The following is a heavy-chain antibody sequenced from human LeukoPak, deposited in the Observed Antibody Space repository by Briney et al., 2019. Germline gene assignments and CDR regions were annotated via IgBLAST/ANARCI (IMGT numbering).Heavy chain of an antibody. CDR1: GGSISYYY. CDR3: ARYTRGRNGMDV. CDR2: SYYSGST. V-gene: IGHV4-59*08. D-gene: IGHD1-26*01. Sequence: SETLSLTCTVSGGSISYYYWSWIRQPPGKGLEWIGYSYYSGSTNYNPSLKSRVTISVDTTKNQFSLKLSSVTAADTAVYYCARYTRGRNGMDVWGQGTTVTVFS. J-gene: IGHJ6*02.